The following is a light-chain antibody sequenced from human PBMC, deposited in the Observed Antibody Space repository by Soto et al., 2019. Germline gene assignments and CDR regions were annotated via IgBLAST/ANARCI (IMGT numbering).Light chain of an antibody. CDR3: HQRQSWPRT. J-gene: IGKJ1*01. CDR2: QTS. CDR1: QYINTR. Sequence: EIVFTQSPATLSSFPGDRVTLSCRASQYINTRLAWYQHRPGQAPRLLIYQTSIRAAGIPARFSASGSGTDFTLTISDVQPEDFALYYCHQRQSWPRTFGQGTKVE. V-gene: IGKV3-11*01.